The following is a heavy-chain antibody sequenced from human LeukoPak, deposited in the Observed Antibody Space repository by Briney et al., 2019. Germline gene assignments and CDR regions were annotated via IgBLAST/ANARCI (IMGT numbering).Heavy chain of an antibody. D-gene: IGHD2-15*01. V-gene: IGHV3-7*04. Sequence: PGGSLRLSCAASGFSFSRYWMSWVRQAPGKGLEFVADIKPDGSEVYYVDSVKGRFAISRDNAKSSLYLQMSSLSPEDTAVYYCARDRILEVVTATHFDYWGQGTLVTVSS. J-gene: IGHJ4*02. CDR1: GFSFSRYW. CDR3: ARDRILEVVTATHFDY. CDR2: IKPDGSEV.